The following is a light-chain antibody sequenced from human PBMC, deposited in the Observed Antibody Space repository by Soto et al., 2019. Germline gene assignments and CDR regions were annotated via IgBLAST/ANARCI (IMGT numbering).Light chain of an antibody. V-gene: IGKV1-5*03. J-gene: IGKJ2*01. CDR2: KAS. CDR3: QHYSGYFRT. Sequence: DIQMAQSPSTLSASVGDRVTITCRASQSISNWLAWHQQKPGKAPKLLIYKASSLESGVPSRFSGSGSGTEFTLTISSLQPEDFATYYCQHYSGYFRTFGQGTKLEIK. CDR1: QSISNW.